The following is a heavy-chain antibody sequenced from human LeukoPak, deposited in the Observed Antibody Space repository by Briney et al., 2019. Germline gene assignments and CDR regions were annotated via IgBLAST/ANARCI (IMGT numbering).Heavy chain of an antibody. Sequence: SETLSLTCTASGGSIYSGAYYWSWIRQHPGKGLEWIGYIYYSGSTYYNPSLKSRVTISVDTSKNQFSLKLSSVTAADTAVYYCARASMGDGYNYRVWSFPPIFDYWGQGTLVTVSS. CDR3: ARASMGDGYNYRVWSFPPIFDY. D-gene: IGHD5-24*01. CDR2: IYYSGST. V-gene: IGHV4-31*03. CDR1: GGSIYSGAYY. J-gene: IGHJ4*02.